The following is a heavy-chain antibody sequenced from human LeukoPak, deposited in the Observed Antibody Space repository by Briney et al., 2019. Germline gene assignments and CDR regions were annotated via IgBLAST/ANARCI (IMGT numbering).Heavy chain of an antibody. V-gene: IGHV4-59*12. Sequence: SETLSLTCTVSGGSISDYYWNWMRQPPGKGLEWIGYIYYSGRTNYNPSLKSRVSISVDKSKNQFSLNLSSVTAADTAVYYCARGVPAAVTNYFDYWGQGTLVTVSS. D-gene: IGHD2-2*01. J-gene: IGHJ4*02. CDR1: GGSISDYY. CDR3: ARGVPAAVTNYFDY. CDR2: IYYSGRT.